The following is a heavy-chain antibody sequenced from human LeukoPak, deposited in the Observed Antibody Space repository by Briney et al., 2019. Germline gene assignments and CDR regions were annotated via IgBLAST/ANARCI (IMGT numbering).Heavy chain of an antibody. CDR2: ISGNGGST. CDR3: AVTGYSSGWSSGGFDY. J-gene: IGHJ4*02. V-gene: IGHV3-23*01. Sequence: GGSLRLSCAASGFTFSSYAMSWVRQAPGKGLEWVSTISGNGGSTFYADSVKGRFTISRDNSKNTLYLQMNSLRAEDTAVYYCAVTGYSSGWSSGGFDYWGQGTLVTVSS. D-gene: IGHD6-19*01. CDR1: GFTFSSYA.